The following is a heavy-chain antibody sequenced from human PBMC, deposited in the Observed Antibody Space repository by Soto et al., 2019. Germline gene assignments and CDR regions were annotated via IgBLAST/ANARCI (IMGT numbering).Heavy chain of an antibody. V-gene: IGHV3-23*01. CDR2: IGGSAAGS. CDR3: ARGGGIAVAGTHLDY. Sequence: EVQLLESGGNLVQPGGSLKLSCAASGFTFSSYAMSWVRQAPGKGLEWVSGIGGSAAGSNYADSVKGRFTISRDNSRNTVYLKMSSLRAEDTALYYCARGGGIAVAGTHLDYWGQGTLVTVSS. J-gene: IGHJ4*02. CDR1: GFTFSSYA. D-gene: IGHD6-19*01.